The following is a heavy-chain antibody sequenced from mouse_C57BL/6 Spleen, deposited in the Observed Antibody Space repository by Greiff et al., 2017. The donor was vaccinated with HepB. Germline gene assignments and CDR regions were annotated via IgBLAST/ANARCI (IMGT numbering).Heavy chain of an antibody. J-gene: IGHJ2*01. D-gene: IGHD4-1*01. CDR1: GYTFTSYW. CDR2: IDPSDSYT. Sequence: VQLQQPGAELVRPGTSVKLSCKASGYTFTSYWMHWVKQRPGQGLEWIGVIDPSDSYTNYNQKFKGKATLTVDTSSSTAYMQLSSLTSEDSAVYYCARGRLGVGFDYWGQGTTLTVSS. CDR3: ARGRLGVGFDY. V-gene: IGHV1-59*01.